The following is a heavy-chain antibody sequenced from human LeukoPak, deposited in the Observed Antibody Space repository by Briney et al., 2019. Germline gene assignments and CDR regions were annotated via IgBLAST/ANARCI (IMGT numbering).Heavy chain of an antibody. J-gene: IGHJ4*02. CDR3: VKSYDSSGYVGDY. CDR2: ISSNGGST. D-gene: IGHD3-22*01. CDR1: GFTFSSYA. Sequence: PGGSLRLSCSASGFTFSSYAMHWVRQAPGKGLEYASAISSNGGSTYYADSVKGRFTISRDNSKNTLYLQMSSLRAEDTAVYYCVKSYDSSGYVGDYWGQGTLVTVSS. V-gene: IGHV3-64D*09.